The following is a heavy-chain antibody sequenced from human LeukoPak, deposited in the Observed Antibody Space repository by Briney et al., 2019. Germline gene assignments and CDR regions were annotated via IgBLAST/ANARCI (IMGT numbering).Heavy chain of an antibody. Sequence: GGSLRLSCAASGFTFSSYGMHWVRQAPGKGLEWVAFIRYDGSNKYYADSVKGRFTISRDNSKNTLFLQMNSLRTGDTAVYYCAKGEYNSSPFDYWGQGTLVTVSS. CDR3: AKGEYNSSPFDY. CDR1: GFTFSSYG. J-gene: IGHJ4*02. D-gene: IGHD6-6*01. V-gene: IGHV3-30*02. CDR2: IRYDGSNK.